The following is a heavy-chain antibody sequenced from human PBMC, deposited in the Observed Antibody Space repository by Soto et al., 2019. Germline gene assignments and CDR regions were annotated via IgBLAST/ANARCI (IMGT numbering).Heavy chain of an antibody. Sequence: PGASLRLSCTASGFTFSSYSMNWVRQAPGKGLEWVSYISSSSTIYYADSVKGRFTISRDNAKNSLYLQMNSLRAEDTAVYYCARHPERIAEIGWFDPWGQGTLVTVSS. CDR1: GFTFSSYS. CDR3: ARHPERIAEIGWFDP. CDR2: ISSSSTI. J-gene: IGHJ5*02. D-gene: IGHD6-13*01. V-gene: IGHV3-48*01.